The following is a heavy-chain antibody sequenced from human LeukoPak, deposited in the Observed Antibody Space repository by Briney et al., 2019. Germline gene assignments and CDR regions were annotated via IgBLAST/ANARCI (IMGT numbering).Heavy chain of an antibody. J-gene: IGHJ6*04. Sequence: GGSLRLSCAASGFTFSSYSMNWVRQAPGKGLEWVSSISSSSSYIYYADSVKGRFTISRDNAKNSLYLQMNSLRAEDTAVYYCAREGKTDCSSTSCYPLDVWGKGTRSPSPQ. CDR2: ISSSSSYI. CDR1: GFTFSSYS. V-gene: IGHV3-21*01. CDR3: AREGKTDCSSTSCYPLDV. D-gene: IGHD2-2*01.